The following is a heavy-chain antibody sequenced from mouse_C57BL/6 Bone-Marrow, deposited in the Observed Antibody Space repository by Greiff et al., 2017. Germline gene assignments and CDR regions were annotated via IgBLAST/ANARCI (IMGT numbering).Heavy chain of an antibody. D-gene: IGHD2-2*01. J-gene: IGHJ2*01. V-gene: IGHV1-81*01. CDR1: GYTFTSYG. CDR3: APDRLWLRRGY. Sequence: VQLQQSGAELARPGASVKLSCKASGYTFTSYGISWVKQRTGQGLEWIGEIYPRSGHTYYNEKFKGKATLTADQSSSTAYMELRSLTSEDSAVYFCAPDRLWLRRGYWGQGTTLTVSS. CDR2: IYPRSGHT.